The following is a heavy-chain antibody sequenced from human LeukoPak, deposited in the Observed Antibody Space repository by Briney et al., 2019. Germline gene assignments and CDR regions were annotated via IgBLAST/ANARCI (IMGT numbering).Heavy chain of an antibody. V-gene: IGHV4-34*01. Sequence: PPETLSLTCAVYGGSFSGYYWSWIRQPPGKGLEWIGEINHSGSTNYNPSLKSRVTISVDTSKNQFSLKLSSVTAADTAVYYCARGRRDRGSSSLLLKYYYYYYMDVWGKGTTVNVSS. CDR1: GGSFSGYY. CDR2: INHSGST. D-gene: IGHD6-6*01. J-gene: IGHJ6*03. CDR3: ARGRRDRGSSSLLLKYYYYYYMDV.